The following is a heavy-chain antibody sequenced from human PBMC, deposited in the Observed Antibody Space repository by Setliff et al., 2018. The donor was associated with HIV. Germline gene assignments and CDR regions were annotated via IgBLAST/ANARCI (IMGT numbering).Heavy chain of an antibody. CDR3: ARHVPRWVSTVVTALDY. J-gene: IGHJ4*02. V-gene: IGHV4-39*01. CDR2: VYYSGST. Sequence: KTSETLSLTCTVSGASISSSSSYWGWIRQPPGKGLEWIGSVYYSGSTYYSPSLKSRVNISLDTSKSRFSLELSSVTAADTALYFCARHVPRWVSTVVTALDYWGQGALVTVSS. D-gene: IGHD4-17*01. CDR1: GASISSSSSY.